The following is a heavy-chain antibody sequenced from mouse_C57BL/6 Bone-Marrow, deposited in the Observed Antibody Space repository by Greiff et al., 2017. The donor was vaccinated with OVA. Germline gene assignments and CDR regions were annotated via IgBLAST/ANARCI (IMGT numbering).Heavy chain of an antibody. CDR3: ARHPYGNYGFDY. Sequence: DVMLVESGGGLVQPGESLKLSCESNEYEFPSHDMSWVRKTPEKRLELVAAINSDGGSTYYPDTMERRFIISRDNTKTTLYLQMSSLRAEDTALYDCARHPYGNYGFDYWGQGTTLTVSS. J-gene: IGHJ2*01. CDR2: INSDGGST. CDR1: EYEFPSHD. V-gene: IGHV5-2*01. D-gene: IGHD2-1*01.